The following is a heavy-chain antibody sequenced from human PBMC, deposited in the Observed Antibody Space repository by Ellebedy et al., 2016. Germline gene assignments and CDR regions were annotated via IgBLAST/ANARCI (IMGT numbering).Heavy chain of an antibody. CDR3: ARESFEWFGELLKVSWFDP. V-gene: IGHV1-46*01. J-gene: IGHJ5*02. D-gene: IGHD3-10*01. CDR1: GYTFTSYY. CDR2: INPSGGST. Sequence: ASVKVSCKASGYTFTSYYMHWVRQAPGQGLEWMGIINPSGGSTSYAQKFQGRVTMTRDTSTSTVYMELSSLRSEDTAVYYCARESFEWFGELLKVSWFDPWGQGTLVTVSS.